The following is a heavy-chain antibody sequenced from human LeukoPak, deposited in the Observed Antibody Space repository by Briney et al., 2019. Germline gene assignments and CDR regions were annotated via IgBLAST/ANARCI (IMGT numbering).Heavy chain of an antibody. V-gene: IGHV4-34*01. D-gene: IGHD3-16*02. J-gene: IGHJ4*02. CDR1: GGSFSGYY. Sequence: KTSETLSLTCAVYGGSFSGYYWSWIRQPPGKGLEWIGEINHSGSTNYNPSLKSRVAISVDTSKNQFSLKLSSVTAADTAVYYCARGPTYYDYVWGSYRRFDYWGRGTLVTVSS. CDR3: ARGPTYYDYVWGSYRRFDY. CDR2: INHSGST.